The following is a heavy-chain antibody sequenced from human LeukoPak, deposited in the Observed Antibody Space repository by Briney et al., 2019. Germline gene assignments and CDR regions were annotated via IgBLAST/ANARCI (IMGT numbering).Heavy chain of an antibody. CDR1: GYTFTSYD. Sequence: GASVKVSCKAFGYTFTSYDINWVRQAPGQGLEWMGWMNPNSGNTGYSQKFQGRVTMTRSTSINTAYMEMSSLRSEDTAVYYCARAVEMATTDAFDIWGQGTMVTVSS. CDR3: ARAVEMATTDAFDI. CDR2: MNPNSGNT. D-gene: IGHD5-24*01. V-gene: IGHV1-8*01. J-gene: IGHJ3*02.